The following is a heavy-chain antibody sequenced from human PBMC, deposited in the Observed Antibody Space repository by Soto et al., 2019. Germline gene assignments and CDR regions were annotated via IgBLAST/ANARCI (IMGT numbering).Heavy chain of an antibody. Sequence: QVQLVQSGAEVKKPGASVKVSCKTSGYSFTDSHLHWVRQAPGQGLEWMGWIAPSSGGTKFARKCQGRLTMTRHTYSRAAYMELSSLGSDYTAVSFCATDLGSGRIPWGQGTLVTVSS. CDR2: IAPSSGGT. CDR1: GYSFTDSH. J-gene: IGHJ5*02. D-gene: IGHD6-25*01. CDR3: ATDLGSGRIP. V-gene: IGHV1-2*02.